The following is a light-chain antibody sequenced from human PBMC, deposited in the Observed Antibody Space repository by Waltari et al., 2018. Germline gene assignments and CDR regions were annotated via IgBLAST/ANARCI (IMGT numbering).Light chain of an antibody. CDR1: QSISSY. V-gene: IGKV1-39*01. Sequence: DIQMTQSPSSLSASVGDRVTIPCRASQSISSYLNWYQHKPGKAPKLLSYAASSLQSGVPSSVRGSGSGTDFTLTISSLQPKDFATYYCQQSYSTPRTFGQGTKVEIK. J-gene: IGKJ1*01. CDR2: AAS. CDR3: QQSYSTPRT.